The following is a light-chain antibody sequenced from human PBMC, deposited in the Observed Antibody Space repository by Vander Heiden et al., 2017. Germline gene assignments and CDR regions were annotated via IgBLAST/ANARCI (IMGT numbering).Light chain of an antibody. V-gene: IGKV3-15*01. Sequence: EIVMTQSPATLSVSPGERATLSCRDSQSVSSNLAWYQQTPGQAPRLLISGASTRATGIPARFSGSGSGTEFTLTISSLQSEDFAVYYCQQYNNWPITFGQGTRLEIK. CDR3: QQYNNWPIT. CDR2: GAS. J-gene: IGKJ5*01. CDR1: QSVSSN.